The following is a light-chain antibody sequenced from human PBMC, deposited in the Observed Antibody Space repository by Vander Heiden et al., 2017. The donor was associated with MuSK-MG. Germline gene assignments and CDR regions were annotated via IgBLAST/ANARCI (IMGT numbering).Light chain of an antibody. CDR3: QQSDSTPWT. V-gene: IGKV1-39*01. Sequence: DIQMTQSPYSLSASVGDRVTVTCRASETISSYLNWYQQKPGKAPKGLIYAASSLQSGVPSRFSGSGAGTDFTLTISSLQPEDFATYYCQQSDSTPWTFGQGTKVEIK. J-gene: IGKJ1*01. CDR1: ETISSY. CDR2: AAS.